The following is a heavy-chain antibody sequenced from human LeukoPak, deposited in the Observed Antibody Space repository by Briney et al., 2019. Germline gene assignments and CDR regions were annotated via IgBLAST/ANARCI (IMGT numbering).Heavy chain of an antibody. J-gene: IGHJ4*02. CDR2: ISSSGSTI. CDR3: ARRFQYYYDSRSLFYYFDY. V-gene: IGHV3-11*01. D-gene: IGHD3-22*01. CDR1: GFTFSDYY. Sequence: GGSLRLSCAASGFTFSDYYMSWIRQAPGKGLEWVSYISSSGSTIYYADSVKGRFTISGDNAKNSLYLQMNSLRAEDTAVYYCARRFQYYYDSRSLFYYFDYWGQGTLVTVSS.